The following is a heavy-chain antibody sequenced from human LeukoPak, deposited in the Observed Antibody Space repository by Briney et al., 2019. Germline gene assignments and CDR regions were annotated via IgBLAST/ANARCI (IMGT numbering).Heavy chain of an antibody. V-gene: IGHV3-21*01. CDR2: ISSSSSYI. Sequence: PGGSLRLSCAASGFTFSSYSMNWVRQAPGKGLEWVSSISSSSSYIHYADSVKGRFTISRDNAKNSLYLQMNSLRAEDTAVYYCARDPLTSYSSGWYISAFDIWGQGTMVTVSS. CDR1: GFTFSSYS. D-gene: IGHD6-19*01. J-gene: IGHJ3*02. CDR3: ARDPLTSYSSGWYISAFDI.